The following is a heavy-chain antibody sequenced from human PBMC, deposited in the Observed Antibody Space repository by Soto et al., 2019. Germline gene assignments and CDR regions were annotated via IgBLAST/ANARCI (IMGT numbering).Heavy chain of an antibody. CDR1: GGTFSRYS. V-gene: IGHV1-69*08. CDR2: IIPIFGIA. D-gene: IGHD2-2*01. Sequence: QVQLVQSGAEVKKPGSSVKVSCKASGGTFSRYSITWVRQAPGHGLEWIGRIIPIFGIASYAQKFQGRVTITADESTSTAYVELNSLRSDDTAVYYCAREDRDRETGLVPAAIDGMDVWGQGTTVTVS. J-gene: IGHJ6*02. CDR3: AREDRDRETGLVPAAIDGMDV.